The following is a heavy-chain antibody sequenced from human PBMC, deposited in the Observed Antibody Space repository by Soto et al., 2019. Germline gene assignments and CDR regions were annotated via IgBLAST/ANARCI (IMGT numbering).Heavy chain of an antibody. J-gene: IGHJ5*02. CDR3: AHDPSNQLDGWFDP. CDR1: GFTFSSYG. CDR2: ISYAGSGK. D-gene: IGHD2-2*01. Sequence: PGGSLRLSCAASGFTFSSYGMSWVRPAPGKGLEWVAVISYAGSGKYYADSVRGRFTISRDNSKNTVYLQMNSLRAEDTALYYCAHDPSNQLDGWFDPLDQGPLVTVSS. V-gene: IGHV3-30*18.